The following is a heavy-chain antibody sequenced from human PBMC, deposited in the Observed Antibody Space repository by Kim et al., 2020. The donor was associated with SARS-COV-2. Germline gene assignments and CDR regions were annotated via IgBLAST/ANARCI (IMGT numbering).Heavy chain of an antibody. CDR1: GGTFSSYA. D-gene: IGHD2-21*02. CDR3: ARGLAYCGGDCYSLGRTFFDY. Sequence: SVKVSCKASGGTFSSYAISWVRQAPGQGLEWMGGIIPIFGTANYAQKFQGRVTITADESTSTAYMELSSLRSEDTAVYYCARGLAYCGGDCYSLGRTFFDYWGQGTLVTVSS. J-gene: IGHJ4*02. V-gene: IGHV1-69*13. CDR2: IIPIFGTA.